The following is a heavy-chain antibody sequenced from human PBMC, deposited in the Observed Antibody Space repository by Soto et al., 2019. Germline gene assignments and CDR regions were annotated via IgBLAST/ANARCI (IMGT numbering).Heavy chain of an antibody. Sequence: PGVSLILSCAASGFTFSNYAMTWVRQAPGKGLEWVSGLNGSGGSTSSADSVKGRFAISRDNSKNTLYLQMNSLRDGDTAVYYCAKNVNSGPGSQYFDSWCKGTRVTV. CDR1: GFTFSNYA. CDR3: AKNVNSGPGSQYFDS. V-gene: IGHV3-23*01. D-gene: IGHD3-10*01. J-gene: IGHJ4*02. CDR2: LNGSGGST.